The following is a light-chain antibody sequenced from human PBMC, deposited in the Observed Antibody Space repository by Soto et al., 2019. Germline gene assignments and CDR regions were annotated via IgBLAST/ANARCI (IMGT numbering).Light chain of an antibody. CDR3: QQRSNWPLT. Sequence: EIVLTQSPGTLSLSPGERVTLSCRASQSISNSLAWYQQKPGQAPRLLIYDASNRATGIPARFSGSGSGTDITLTISSPEPEDFAVYYCQQRSNWPLTFGGGTKVEIK. CDR2: DAS. CDR1: QSISNS. J-gene: IGKJ4*01. V-gene: IGKV3-11*01.